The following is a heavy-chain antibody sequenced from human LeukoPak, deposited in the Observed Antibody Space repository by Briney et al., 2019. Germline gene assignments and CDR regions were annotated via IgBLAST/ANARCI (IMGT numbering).Heavy chain of an antibody. CDR3: ATSIGVLPGY. V-gene: IGHV3-21*01. Sequence: GGSLRLSCAASGFTFSSYAMSWVRQAPGKGLEWVSSITTSSSSVYYADLVKGRFTISRDNAKNSLYLQMKSLRAEDTAVYYCATSIGVLPGYWGQGTLVTVSS. CDR2: ITTSSSSV. D-gene: IGHD6-19*01. CDR1: GFTFSSYA. J-gene: IGHJ4*02.